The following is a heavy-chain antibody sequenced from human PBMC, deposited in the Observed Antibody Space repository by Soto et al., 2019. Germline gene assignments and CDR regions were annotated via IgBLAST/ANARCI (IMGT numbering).Heavy chain of an antibody. D-gene: IGHD2-15*01. CDR1: GGSVSSGSYY. CDR2: IYYSGST. Sequence: TLSLTCTVSGGSVSSGSYYWSWIRQPPGKGLEWIGYIYYSGSTNYNPSLKSRVTISVDTSKNQFSLKLSSVTAADTAVYYCASGVVVAAKGPVGYWGQGTLVTVSS. V-gene: IGHV4-61*01. J-gene: IGHJ4*02. CDR3: ASGVVVAAKGPVGY.